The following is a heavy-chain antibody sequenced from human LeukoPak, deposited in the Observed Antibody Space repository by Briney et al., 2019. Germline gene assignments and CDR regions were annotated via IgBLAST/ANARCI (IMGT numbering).Heavy chain of an antibody. CDR3: ARASYSYDINGWVPFDY. CDR1: GNSISSGDNY. D-gene: IGHD3-22*01. CDR2: IYTSGST. V-gene: IGHV4-61*02. J-gene: IGHJ4*02. Sequence: SQTLSLTCTVSGNSISSGDNYWSWIRQPAGKGLEWIGRIYTSGSTNYNPSLKSRFTISGDTSKNQFSLRLSSVTAADTAVYYCARASYSYDINGWVPFDYWGQGTLVTVSS.